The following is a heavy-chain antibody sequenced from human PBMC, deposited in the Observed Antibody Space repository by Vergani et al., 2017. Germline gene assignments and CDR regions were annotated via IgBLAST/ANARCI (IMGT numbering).Heavy chain of an antibody. Sequence: QVQLQESGPGLVKPSETLSLTCTVSGGSTSSYYWSWIRQPPGKGLEWFGYIYYSGSTNYNPSLKSRVTISVDTAKNQCSLKLSSVTAADTAVYYCARGPQYSSSWYSYYYYMDVWGKXP. CDR1: GGSTSSYY. J-gene: IGHJ6*03. D-gene: IGHD6-13*01. CDR2: IYYSGST. V-gene: IGHV4-59*01. CDR3: ARGPQYSSSWYSYYYYMDV.